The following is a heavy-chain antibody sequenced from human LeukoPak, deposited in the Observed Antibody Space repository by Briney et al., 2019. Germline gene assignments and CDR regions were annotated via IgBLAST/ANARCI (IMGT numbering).Heavy chain of an antibody. CDR1: GYSISSGYH. Sequence: KPSETLSLTCAVSGYSISSGYHWGWIRQSPGKGLEWIGFMYHSGSTYYDPSLKSRVTISVDTSKNQFSLKLSSVTAADTAVSYCARRIVSSSSGFDYWGQGTLVTVSS. CDR3: ARRIVSSSSGFDY. V-gene: IGHV4-38-2*01. D-gene: IGHD6-6*01. CDR2: MYHSGST. J-gene: IGHJ4*02.